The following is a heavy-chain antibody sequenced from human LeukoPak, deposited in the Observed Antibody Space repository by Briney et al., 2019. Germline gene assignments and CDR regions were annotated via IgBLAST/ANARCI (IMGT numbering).Heavy chain of an antibody. CDR3: ARRDYYGSGSYWGAFDY. V-gene: IGHV5-51*01. D-gene: IGHD3-10*01. CDR2: DYPDDSDSHT. Sequence: GADLKIYCQGSGSIFTSFLIGLVRQVPRKGLELGWGDYPDDSDSHTKYSPPFQGQVTISADKSISTAYLQWSSLKASDTAIYHCARRDYYGSGSYWGAFDYWGQGTLVTVSS. J-gene: IGHJ4*02. CDR1: GSIFTSFL.